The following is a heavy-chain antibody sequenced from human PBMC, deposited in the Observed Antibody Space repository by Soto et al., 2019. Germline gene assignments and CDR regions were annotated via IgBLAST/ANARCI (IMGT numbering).Heavy chain of an antibody. J-gene: IGHJ3*02. D-gene: IGHD3-22*01. Sequence: ASVKVSCKASGYTFTSYDINWVRQATGQGLEWMGGIIPIFGTANYAQKFQGRVTITADESTSTAYMELSSLRSEDTAVYYCARPGLKNYYDSSGFDAFDIWGQGTMVTVSS. CDR2: IIPIFGTA. CDR1: GYTFTSYD. CDR3: ARPGLKNYYDSSGFDAFDI. V-gene: IGHV1-69*13.